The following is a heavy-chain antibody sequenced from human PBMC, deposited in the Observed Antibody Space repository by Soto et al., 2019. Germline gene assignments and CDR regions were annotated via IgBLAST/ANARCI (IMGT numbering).Heavy chain of an antibody. D-gene: IGHD6-13*01. CDR2: TYHSGTT. J-gene: IGHJ5*02. CDR3: AREVNSSPARGPSWFDP. Sequence: QVQLQESGPGLVQPSGTLSLTCAVSGDSINNSHWWSWVHQTPGKGLEWIGETYHSGTTNYNPSRRPRVTISIDKSKNQFSLKMNSVTAADTAEYSCAREVNSSPARGPSWFDPWGQGTLVTVSS. CDR1: GDSINNSHW. V-gene: IGHV4-4*02.